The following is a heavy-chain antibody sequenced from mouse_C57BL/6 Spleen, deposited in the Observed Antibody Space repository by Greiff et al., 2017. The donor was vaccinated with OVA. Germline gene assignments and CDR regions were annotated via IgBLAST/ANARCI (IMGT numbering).Heavy chain of an antibody. CDR1: GYAFSSSW. CDR3: ARLRAGTGRYAMDY. D-gene: IGHD3-3*01. V-gene: IGHV1-82*01. J-gene: IGHJ4*01. Sequence: QVQLQQSGPELVKPGASVKISCKASGYAFSSSWMNWVKQRPGKGLEWIGRIYPGDGDTNYNGKFKGKATLTADKSSSTAYMQLSSLTSEDSAVYFCARLRAGTGRYAMDYWGQGTSVTVSS. CDR2: IYPGDGDT.